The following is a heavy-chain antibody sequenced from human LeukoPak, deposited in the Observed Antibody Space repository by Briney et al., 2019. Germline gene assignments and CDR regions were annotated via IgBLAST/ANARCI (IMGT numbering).Heavy chain of an antibody. V-gene: IGHV3-23*01. CDR3: ARAFRYGDYVYYYGMDV. CDR2: ISASGGST. J-gene: IGHJ6*02. CDR1: GFTFSSYA. D-gene: IGHD4-17*01. Sequence: GGSLRLSCAASGFTFSSYAMSWVRQAPGKGLEWVSAISASGGSTYYADSVKGRFTISRDNSKNTLYLQMNSLRAEDTAVYYCARAFRYGDYVYYYGMDVWGQGTTVTVSS.